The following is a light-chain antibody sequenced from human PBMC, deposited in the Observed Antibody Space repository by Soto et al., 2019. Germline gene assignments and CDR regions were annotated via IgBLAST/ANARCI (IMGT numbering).Light chain of an antibody. J-gene: IGKJ1*01. CDR3: HQAYSNPRP. CDR1: QNIGTY. CDR2: AAS. V-gene: IGKV1-39*01. Sequence: DMQLTQSPSSLSASVGDRVTITCRASQNIGTYLNWYQQKPGRAPKLLIYAASSLQSGVPSRFSGSGAGSEFALTITNLQPLDSAIYFCHQAYSNPRPVGQGTKVELK.